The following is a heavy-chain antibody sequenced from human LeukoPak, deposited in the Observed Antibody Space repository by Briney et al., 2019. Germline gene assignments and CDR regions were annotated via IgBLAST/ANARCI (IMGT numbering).Heavy chain of an antibody. V-gene: IGHV3-48*03. CDR3: AELGITMTGGV. CDR2: ISSSGSTI. D-gene: IGHD3-10*02. Sequence: GGSLRLSCAASGFTFSSYEMNWVRQAPGKGLEWVSYISSSGSTIYYADSVKGRFTISRDNAKNSLYLQMNSLRAEDTAVYYCAELGITMTGGVWGKGTTVTISS. J-gene: IGHJ6*04. CDR1: GFTFSSYE.